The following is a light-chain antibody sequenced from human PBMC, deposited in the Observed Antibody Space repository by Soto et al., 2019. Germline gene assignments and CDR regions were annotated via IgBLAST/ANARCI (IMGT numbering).Light chain of an antibody. CDR2: GAS. CDR1: QSVSSN. Sequence: EIVMTQSPATLSVSPGERATLSCRASQSVSSNLAWYQQKPGQAPRLLIYGASTRATGIPARFSGSGSGTEFTLTMSSLLSEDFAVYYCQHYNNWPRTFGQGTKVEIK. V-gene: IGKV3-15*01. CDR3: QHYNNWPRT. J-gene: IGKJ1*01.